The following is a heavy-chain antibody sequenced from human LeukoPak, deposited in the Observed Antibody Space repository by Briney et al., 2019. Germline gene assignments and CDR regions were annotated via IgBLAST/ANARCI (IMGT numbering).Heavy chain of an antibody. V-gene: IGHV4-59*01. CDR3: ARSNPVLRYFDWLSTPFDY. CDR2: ISDSGRT. D-gene: IGHD3-9*01. Sequence: SETLSLTCTVSGDSMSKYYWTWIRQPPGKGLEWIGYISDSGRTDYNPSLKSRLMISIDTSRRQFSLNLDSVTAADTAVYYCARSNPVLRYFDWLSTPFDYWGQGTLVTVSS. CDR1: GDSMSKYY. J-gene: IGHJ4*02.